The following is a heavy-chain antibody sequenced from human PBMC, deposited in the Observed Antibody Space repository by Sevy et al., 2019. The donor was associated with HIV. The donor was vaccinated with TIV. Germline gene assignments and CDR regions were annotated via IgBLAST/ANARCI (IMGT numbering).Heavy chain of an antibody. Sequence: GGSLRLSCAASGLSISNNYTAWVRQAPGKGLEWVSLMYSGGSPYYADSVKGRFALSRDMSKNTVYLQMNSLRAEDTAVYYCARGYCGGGSCTAFDPWGQGTLVTVSS. D-gene: IGHD2-15*01. CDR3: ARGYCGGGSCTAFDP. CDR1: GLSISNNY. CDR2: MYSGGSP. V-gene: IGHV3-53*01. J-gene: IGHJ5*02.